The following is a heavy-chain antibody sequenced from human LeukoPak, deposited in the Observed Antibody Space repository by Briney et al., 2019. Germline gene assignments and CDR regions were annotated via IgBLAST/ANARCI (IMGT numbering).Heavy chain of an antibody. D-gene: IGHD3-3*01. J-gene: IGHJ4*02. CDR2: FDPEDGET. CDR3: ATESFWSGYYNFDY. Sequence: ASVKVSCKVSGYTLTELSMHWVRQAPGKGLEWMGGFDPEDGETIYAQKFQGRVTMTEDTSTDTAYMELSSLRSEDTAVYYCATESFWSGYYNFDYWGQGTLVTVSS. V-gene: IGHV1-24*01. CDR1: GYTLTELS.